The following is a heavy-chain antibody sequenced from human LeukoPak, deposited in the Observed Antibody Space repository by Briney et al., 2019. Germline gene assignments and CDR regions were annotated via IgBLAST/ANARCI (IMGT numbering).Heavy chain of an antibody. V-gene: IGHV4-59*08. J-gene: IGHJ4*02. CDR1: GGSISSYY. Sequence: SETLSLTCTVSGGSISSYYWSWIRQPPGKGLEWIGYIYYSGSTNYNPSLKSRVTISVDTSKNQFSLKLSSVTAADTAVYYCARRARASFDYWGQGTLVTVPS. D-gene: IGHD1-26*01. CDR3: ARRARASFDY. CDR2: IYYSGST.